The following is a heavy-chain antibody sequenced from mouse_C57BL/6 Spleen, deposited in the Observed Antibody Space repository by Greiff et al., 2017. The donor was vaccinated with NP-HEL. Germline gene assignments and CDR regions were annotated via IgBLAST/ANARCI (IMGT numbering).Heavy chain of an antibody. CDR1: GYAFSSSW. CDR2: IYPGDGDT. CDR3: ARALRKAMDY. J-gene: IGHJ4*01. Sequence: QVQLKESGPELVKPGASVKISCKASGYAFSSSWMNWVKQRPGKGLEWIGRIYPGDGDTNYNGKFKGKATLTADKSSSTAYMQLSSLTSEDSAVYFCARALRKAMDYWGQGTSGTVSS. D-gene: IGHD1-1*01. V-gene: IGHV1-82*01.